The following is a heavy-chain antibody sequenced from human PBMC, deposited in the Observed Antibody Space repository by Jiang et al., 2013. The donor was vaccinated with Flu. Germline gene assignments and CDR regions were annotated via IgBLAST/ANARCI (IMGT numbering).Heavy chain of an antibody. J-gene: IGHJ3*02. CDR3: AREDLTIFGVATSNAFDI. V-gene: IGHV1-3*01. D-gene: IGHD3-3*01. Sequence: GRVTITRDTSASTAYMELSSLRSEDTAVYYCAREDLTIFGVATSNAFDIWGQGTMVTVSS.